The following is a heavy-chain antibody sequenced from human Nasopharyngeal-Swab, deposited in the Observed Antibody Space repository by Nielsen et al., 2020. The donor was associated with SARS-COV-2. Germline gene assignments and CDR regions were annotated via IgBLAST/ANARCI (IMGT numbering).Heavy chain of an antibody. CDR1: GGSFSGYY. CDR3: ARGRVGAKDY. Sequence: SEALSLTCAVYGGSFSGYYWSWIRQPPGKGLEWIGEINHSGSTNYNPSLKSLVTISVDTSKNQFSLKLSSVTAADTAVYYCARGRVGAKDYWGQGTLVTVSS. D-gene: IGHD1-26*01. CDR2: INHSGST. V-gene: IGHV4-34*01. J-gene: IGHJ4*02.